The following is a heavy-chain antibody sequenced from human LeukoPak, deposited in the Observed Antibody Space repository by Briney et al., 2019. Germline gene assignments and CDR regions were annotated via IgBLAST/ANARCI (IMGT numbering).Heavy chain of an antibody. CDR2: TYYRSKWSN. J-gene: IGHJ5*01. CDR3: ARDPDSANKWGPFDS. D-gene: IGHD1-26*01. CDR1: GDSVSSNSAS. V-gene: IGHV6-1*01. Sequence: SQTLSLTCAVSGDSVSSNSASWNWIRQSPSGGLEWLGRTYYRSKWSNNYASSVKSRITINPDTSKDEFSLQLHSVTPEDTAVYYCARDPDSANKWGPFDSWGQGTLVTVSS.